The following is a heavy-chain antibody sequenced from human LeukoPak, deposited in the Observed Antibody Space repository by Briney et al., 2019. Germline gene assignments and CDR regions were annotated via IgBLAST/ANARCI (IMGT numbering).Heavy chain of an antibody. Sequence: RPSETLSLTCAVYGGSFSGYYWSWIRQPPGKGLEWIGEINHSGSTNYNPSLKSRVTISVDTSKNQFSLKLSSVTAADTAVYYCARGRLFGGVIIPTPIDYWGQGTLVTVSS. CDR3: ARGRLFGGVIIPTPIDY. CDR1: GGSFSGYY. J-gene: IGHJ4*02. D-gene: IGHD3-16*01. CDR2: INHSGST. V-gene: IGHV4-34*01.